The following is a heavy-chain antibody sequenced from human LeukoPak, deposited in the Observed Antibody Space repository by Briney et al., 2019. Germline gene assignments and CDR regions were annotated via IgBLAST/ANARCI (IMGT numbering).Heavy chain of an antibody. CDR1: GFTFSSYG. Sequence: GRSLRLSCAASGFTFSSYGMHWVRQAPGKGLEWVAVIRYDGSNKYYADSVKGRFTISRDNSKNTLYLQMNSLRAEDTAVYYCARDRYGDYGMDVWGQGTTVTVSS. V-gene: IGHV3-33*01. D-gene: IGHD4-17*01. J-gene: IGHJ6*02. CDR3: ARDRYGDYGMDV. CDR2: IRYDGSNK.